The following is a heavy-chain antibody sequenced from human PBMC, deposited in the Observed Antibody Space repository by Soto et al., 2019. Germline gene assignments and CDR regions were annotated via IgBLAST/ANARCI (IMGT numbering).Heavy chain of an antibody. Sequence: SETLSLTCAVPGGPIRRGGYSWSWIRQPPGKGLEWNGYIYHSGSTYYNPSLKSRVTISVDRSKNQFSLKLSSVTAADTAVYYCARGATDFWSGYSTHFDYWGQGTLVT. V-gene: IGHV4-30-2*01. CDR3: ARGATDFWSGYSTHFDY. CDR1: GGPIRRGGYS. D-gene: IGHD3-3*01. J-gene: IGHJ4*02. CDR2: IYHSGST.